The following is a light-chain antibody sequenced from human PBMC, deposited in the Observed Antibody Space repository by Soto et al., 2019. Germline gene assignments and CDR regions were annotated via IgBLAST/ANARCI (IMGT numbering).Light chain of an antibody. Sequence: EIVVTQSPATLSLSPVQRGTLSCMASQSVSSKLAWYQQRPGQAPRLLIYSASTRATGIPARFSGSGSGTEFTLTISSLQPEDFAVYYCHQYNHWLTWTFGHGTKVDIK. CDR3: HQYNHWLTWT. J-gene: IGKJ1*01. CDR2: SAS. CDR1: QSVSSK. V-gene: IGKV3-15*01.